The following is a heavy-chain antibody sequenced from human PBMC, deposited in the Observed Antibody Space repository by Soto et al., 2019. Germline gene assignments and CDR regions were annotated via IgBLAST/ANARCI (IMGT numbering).Heavy chain of an antibody. CDR2: ISGSGGST. CDR3: AKDYCSSTSCFTYFDY. D-gene: IGHD2-2*01. J-gene: IGHJ4*02. V-gene: IGHV3-23*01. CDR1: GFTFSRYA. Sequence: GGSLRLSCAASGFTFSRYAMSWVRQAPGKGLEWVSAISGSGGSTYYADSVKGRFTISRDNSKNTLYLQMNSLRAEDTAVYYCAKDYCSSTSCFTYFDYWGQGTLVTVSS.